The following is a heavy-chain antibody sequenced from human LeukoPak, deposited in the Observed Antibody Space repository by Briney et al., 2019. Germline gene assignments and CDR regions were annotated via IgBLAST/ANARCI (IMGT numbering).Heavy chain of an antibody. CDR2: ISYDGSNK. CDR1: GFTFSSYA. CDR3: AKEGPERIDGYYYYYMDV. J-gene: IGHJ6*03. V-gene: IGHV3-30-3*01. Sequence: PGGSLRLSCAASGFTFSSYAVHWARQAPGKGREGVAVISYDGSNKYYADCVKGRFTISRDNSKNTLYLQMNSLRAEDTAVYYCAKEGPERIDGYYYYYMDVWGKGTTVTVSS. D-gene: IGHD2-15*01.